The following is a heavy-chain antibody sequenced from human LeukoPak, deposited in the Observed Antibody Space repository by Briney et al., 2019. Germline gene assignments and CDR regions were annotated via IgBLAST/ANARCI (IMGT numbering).Heavy chain of an antibody. CDR3: GGRVRSGSVSVQPFYYYYGMDV. J-gene: IGHJ6*02. CDR1: GGSISSGGYY. V-gene: IGHV4-30-2*01. Sequence: SETLSLTCTVSGGSISSGGYYWSWIRQPPGKGLEWIGYIYHSGSTNYNPSLKSRVTISVDTSKNQFSLKLSSVTAADTAVYYCGGRVRSGSVSVQPFYYYYGMDVWGQGTTVTVSS. CDR2: IYHSGST. D-gene: IGHD2-15*01.